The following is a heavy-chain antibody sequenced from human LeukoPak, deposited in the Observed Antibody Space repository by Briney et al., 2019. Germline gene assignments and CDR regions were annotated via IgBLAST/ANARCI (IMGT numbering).Heavy chain of an antibody. Sequence: GGSLRLSCAASGFTFSSYGMHWVRQAPGSGLEWVAVISNDGSQKYFGDSVKGRFSISRDNSKNTVILQMNNLRGEDTAVYYCTSPGATDWTDFDYWGQGALVTVSS. CDR1: GFTFSSYG. D-gene: IGHD3-9*01. CDR3: TSPGATDWTDFDY. J-gene: IGHJ4*02. V-gene: IGHV3-30*03. CDR2: ISNDGSQK.